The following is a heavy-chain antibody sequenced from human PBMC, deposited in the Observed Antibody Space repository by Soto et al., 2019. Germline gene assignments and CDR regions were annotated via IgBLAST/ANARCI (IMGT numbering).Heavy chain of an antibody. V-gene: IGHV3-66*01. CDR2: IYPGGST. CDR3: ATTTATGQYYFDY. J-gene: IGHJ4*02. Sequence: EAPLVESGGGLVQPGGSLRLSCAVSGFSVSSYYMSWVRQAPGKGLAWVSVIYPGGSTYYADSVKDRFSISRDNSKNTLYLQMNSLRVEDTAVYYCATTTATGQYYFDYWGQGTLVSVSS. CDR1: GFSVSSYY. D-gene: IGHD3-9*01.